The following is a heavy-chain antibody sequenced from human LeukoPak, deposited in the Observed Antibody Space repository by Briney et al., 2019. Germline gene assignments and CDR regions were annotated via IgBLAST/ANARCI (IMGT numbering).Heavy chain of an antibody. J-gene: IGHJ4*02. V-gene: IGHV4-59*08. Sequence: KPSETLSLTCTVSGGSISDYYWSWIRQPPGKGLEWIGYIYYSGSTNYNPSLKSRVTISVDTSKNQFSLKLSSVTAADTAVYYCARRKYAAAGSFDYWGQGTLVTVSS. CDR2: IYYSGST. CDR1: GGSISDYY. CDR3: ARRKYAAAGSFDY. D-gene: IGHD6-13*01.